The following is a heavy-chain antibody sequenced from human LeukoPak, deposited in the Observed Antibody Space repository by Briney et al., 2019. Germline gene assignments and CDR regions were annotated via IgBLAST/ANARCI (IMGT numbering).Heavy chain of an antibody. D-gene: IGHD3-22*01. V-gene: IGHV4-30-4*07. CDR3: ARDLGDSSGPNDAFDI. J-gene: IGHJ3*02. Sequence: SETLSLTCAVSGGSISSGGYSWSWIRQPPGKGLEWIGYIYYSGSTYYNPSLKSRVTISVDTSKNQFSLKLSSVTAADTAVYYCARDLGDSSGPNDAFDIWGQGTMVTVSS. CDR2: IYYSGST. CDR1: GGSISSGGYS.